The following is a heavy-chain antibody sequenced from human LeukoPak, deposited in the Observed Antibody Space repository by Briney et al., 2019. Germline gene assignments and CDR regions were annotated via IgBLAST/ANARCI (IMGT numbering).Heavy chain of an antibody. CDR3: ARTSSATISPIDY. CDR2: IYYSGST. J-gene: IGHJ4*02. D-gene: IGHD5-24*01. Sequence: SETLSLTCTGSGGSISSYYWSWIRQPPGKGLEWIGYIYYSGSTNYNPSLKSRVTISVDTSKNQFSLKLSSVTAADTAVYYCARTSSATISPIDYWGQGTLVTVSS. CDR1: GGSISSYY. V-gene: IGHV4-59*08.